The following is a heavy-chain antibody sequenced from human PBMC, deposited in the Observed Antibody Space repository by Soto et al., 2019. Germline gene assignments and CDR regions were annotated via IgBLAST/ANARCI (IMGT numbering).Heavy chain of an antibody. CDR2: IWYDGSNK. D-gene: IGHD6-13*01. CDR3: ARWGIAAGDY. CDR1: GFTFSSYG. V-gene: IGHV3-33*01. Sequence: QVQLVESGGGVAQPGRSLRLSCAASGFTFSSYGIHWVRQGPGKGLEWVAVIWYDGSNKYYADSVKGRFTISRDNSKNTLYLQMNSLRAEDTAVYYCARWGIAAGDYWGQGTLVTVSS. J-gene: IGHJ4*02.